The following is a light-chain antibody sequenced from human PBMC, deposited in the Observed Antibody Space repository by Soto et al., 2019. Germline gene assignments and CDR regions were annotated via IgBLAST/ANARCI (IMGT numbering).Light chain of an antibody. CDR1: KLGDKY. J-gene: IGLJ2*01. CDR3: QAWDSSTAV. V-gene: IGLV3-1*01. CDR2: QDS. Sequence: SYELTQPPSVSVSPGQTGSITCFGDKLGDKYASWYQQKPGQSPVLVIYQDSKRPSGIPERFSGSNSGNTATLTISGTQAMDEADYYCQAWDSSTAVFGGGTKVTVL.